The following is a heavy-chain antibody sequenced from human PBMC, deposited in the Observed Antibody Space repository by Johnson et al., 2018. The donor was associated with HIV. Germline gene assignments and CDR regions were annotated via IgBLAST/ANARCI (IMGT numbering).Heavy chain of an antibody. V-gene: IGHV3-11*04. Sequence: QVQLVESGGGVVQPGGSLRLSCAASGFTFSDYYMSWIRQAPGKGLDWVSYISSTGTTIYYADSVKGRFTISRDNAMKSLYLQINSLRAEDTAVYYCARNRPVSYGYRGAFDFWGQGTMVTVSS. CDR3: ARNRPVSYGYRGAFDF. CDR2: ISSTGTTI. J-gene: IGHJ3*01. D-gene: IGHD5-18*01. CDR1: GFTFSDYY.